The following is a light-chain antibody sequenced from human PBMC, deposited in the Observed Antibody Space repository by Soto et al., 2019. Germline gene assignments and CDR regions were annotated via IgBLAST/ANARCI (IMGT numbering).Light chain of an antibody. V-gene: IGKV1-5*01. CDR1: QSISDW. CDR3: HQYDDWPPAT. Sequence: DIQMTQSPSTLSASVGDRVTITCRASQSISDWLAWYQQKPGKAPKLLIYGAFTRATGIPARFSGSGSGTEFTLTITSLQSEDSALYYCHQYDDWPPATFGGGTKVEIK. J-gene: IGKJ4*01. CDR2: GAF.